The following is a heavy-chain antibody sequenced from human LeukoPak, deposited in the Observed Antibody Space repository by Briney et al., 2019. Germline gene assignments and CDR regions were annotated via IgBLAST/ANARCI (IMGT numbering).Heavy chain of an antibody. CDR2: ISAYNGNT. CDR1: GYTFTSYG. V-gene: IGHV1-18*01. Sequence: ASVKVSCKASGYTFTSYGISCVRQAPGQGLEWMGWISAYNGNTNYAQKLQGRVTMTTDTSTSTAYMELRSLRSDDTAVYYCARDEYSSSSGAFDIWGQGTMVTVSS. CDR3: ARDEYSSSSGAFDI. D-gene: IGHD6-6*01. J-gene: IGHJ3*02.